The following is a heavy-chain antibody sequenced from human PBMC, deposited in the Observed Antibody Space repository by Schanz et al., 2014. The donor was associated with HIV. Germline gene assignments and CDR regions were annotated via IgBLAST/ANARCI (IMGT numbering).Heavy chain of an antibody. V-gene: IGHV1-69*06. D-gene: IGHD7-27*01. CDR3: ARDTLGTVYCFDY. CDR2: IFPIFDTT. Sequence: QVQLVQSGAEVKKPGSSVKVSCKASGGTFSSSAISWVRQAPGQGLEWMGGIFPIFDTTNYAQKFQGRVTITADKSTGTVYMDLGSLTSEDTAVYFCARDTLGTVYCFDYWGQGTLITVSS. CDR1: GGTFSSSA. J-gene: IGHJ4*02.